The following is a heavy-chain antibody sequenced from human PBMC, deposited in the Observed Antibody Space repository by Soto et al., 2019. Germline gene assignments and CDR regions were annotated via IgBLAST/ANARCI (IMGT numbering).Heavy chain of an antibody. J-gene: IGHJ4*02. D-gene: IGHD3-22*01. CDR1: GFTFSSYA. Sequence: QPGGSLRLSCAASGFTFSSYAMSWVRQAPGKGLEWVSAISGSGGSTYYADSVKGRFTISRDNSKNTLYLQMNSLRAEDTAVYYCAKDPEDSSGSPLVPPTILDYWGQGTLVTVSS. CDR3: AKDPEDSSGSPLVPPTILDY. CDR2: ISGSGGST. V-gene: IGHV3-23*01.